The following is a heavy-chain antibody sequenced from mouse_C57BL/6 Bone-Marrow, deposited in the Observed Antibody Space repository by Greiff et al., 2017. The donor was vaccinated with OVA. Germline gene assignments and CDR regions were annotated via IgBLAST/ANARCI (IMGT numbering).Heavy chain of an antibody. Sequence: VQLQQPGAELVKPGASVKMSCKASGYTFTSYWITWVKQRPGQGLEWIGDIYPGSGSTNYNEKFKSKATLTVDTSSSTAYMQLSSLTSEDSAVYYCARRELTGTTWFAYWGQGTLVTVSA. D-gene: IGHD4-1*01. J-gene: IGHJ3*01. CDR2: IYPGSGST. V-gene: IGHV1-55*01. CDR3: ARRELTGTTWFAY. CDR1: GYTFTSYW.